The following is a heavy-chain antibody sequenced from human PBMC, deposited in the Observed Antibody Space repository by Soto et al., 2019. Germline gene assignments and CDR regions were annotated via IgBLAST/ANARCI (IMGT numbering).Heavy chain of an antibody. CDR1: VFTFSSYW. J-gene: IGHJ4*02. Sequence: GVLRLSCASSVFTFSSYWMSGVRQSPGNGLEWVANIKQDGSEKYYVDSVKGRFTISRDNAKNSLYLQMNSLRAEDTAVYYCARGKHIVVVTAEYYFDYWGQGTLVTVS. D-gene: IGHD2-21*02. V-gene: IGHV3-7*03. CDR3: ARGKHIVVVTAEYYFDY. CDR2: IKQDGSEK.